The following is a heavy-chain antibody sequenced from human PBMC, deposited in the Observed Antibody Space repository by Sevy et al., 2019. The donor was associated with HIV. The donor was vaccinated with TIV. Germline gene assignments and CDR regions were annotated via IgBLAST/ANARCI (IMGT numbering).Heavy chain of an antibody. V-gene: IGHV4-59*01. CDR1: GGSISSYY. Sequence: SETLSLTCTVSGGSISSYYWSWIRQPPGKGLERIGYIYYSERTNSNHYLKSPVTISIDTSKNQFSLKLSSVTAADTAAYYCGRTPEKRKYSSSSERDDCYYYMDVWGKGTTVTVSS. J-gene: IGHJ6*03. CDR3: GRTPEKRKYSSSSERDDCYYYMDV. CDR2: IYYSERT. D-gene: IGHD6-6*01.